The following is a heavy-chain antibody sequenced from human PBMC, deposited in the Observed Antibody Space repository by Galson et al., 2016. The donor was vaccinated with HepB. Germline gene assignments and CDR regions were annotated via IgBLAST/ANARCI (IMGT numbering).Heavy chain of an antibody. CDR1: GFTFSTYP. J-gene: IGHJ4*02. V-gene: IGHV3-48*02. CDR3: VTDHSRFLQWSPAFDS. D-gene: IGHD3-3*01. Sequence: SLRLSCAVSGFTFSTYPLHWVRQAPGKGLEWISFISSRSDTKYYADSVKGRFTISRDNAKNSLFLQMNSLRDEDTAVYYCVTDHSRFLQWSPAFDSWGQGTLVTVSS. CDR2: ISSRSDTK.